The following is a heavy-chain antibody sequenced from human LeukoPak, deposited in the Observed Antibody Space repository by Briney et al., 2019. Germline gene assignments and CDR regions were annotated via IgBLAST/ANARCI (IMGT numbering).Heavy chain of an antibody. CDR1: EFTFSSYG. CDR2: ISYDGSNK. D-gene: IGHD3-10*01. CDR3: ARVVPPTDYGSGSYFWDPYYFDY. Sequence: SGGSLRLSCAASEFTFSSYGMHWVRQAPGKGLEWVAVISYDGSNKYYADSVKGRFTISRDNSKNTLYLQMNSLRAEDTAVYYCARVVPPTDYGSGSYFWDPYYFDYWGQGTLVTVSS. V-gene: IGHV3-30*03. J-gene: IGHJ4*02.